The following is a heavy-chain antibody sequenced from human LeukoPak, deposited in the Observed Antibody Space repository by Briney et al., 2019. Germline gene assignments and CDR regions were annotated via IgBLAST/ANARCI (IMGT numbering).Heavy chain of an antibody. CDR1: GFTFSDYY. V-gene: IGHV3-11*01. D-gene: IGHD3-16*01. CDR2: ISSSGSTI. Sequence: GGSLRLSCAPSGFTFSDYYMSWVRQAPGKGLEWVSYISSSGSTISYAGSVKGRFTISRDNAKNSLYLQMNSLRAEDTAVYYCARDGAVSLYYFYAMDVWGQGTTVTVAS. CDR3: ARDGAVSLYYFYAMDV. J-gene: IGHJ6*02.